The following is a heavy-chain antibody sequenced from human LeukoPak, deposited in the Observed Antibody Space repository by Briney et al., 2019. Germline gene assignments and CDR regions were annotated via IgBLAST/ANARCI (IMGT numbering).Heavy chain of an antibody. D-gene: IGHD6-6*01. V-gene: IGHV3-74*01. CDR1: GFTFSSSW. J-gene: IGHJ4*02. CDR2: INSDGSST. CDR3: ARDSSHYLGSSDY. Sequence: GGSLRLSCAASGFTFSSSWMHWVRQAPEKGLVWVSRINSDGSSTSYADSVKGRFTISRDNTKNTLNLQMNGLRDEDTAIYYCARDSSHYLGSSDYWGQGALVTVSS.